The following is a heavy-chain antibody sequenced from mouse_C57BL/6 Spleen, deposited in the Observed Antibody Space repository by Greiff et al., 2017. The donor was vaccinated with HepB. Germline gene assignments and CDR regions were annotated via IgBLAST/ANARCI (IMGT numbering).Heavy chain of an antibody. D-gene: IGHD2-4*01. CDR3: ARSPVDYDYDVAMDY. CDR1: GFTFTDYY. Sequence: EVQLQESGGGLVQPGGSLSLSCAASGFTFTDYYMSWVRQPPGKALEWLGFIRTKANGYTTEYSASVKGRFTISRDNSQSILYLKMNALSAEDSATYYCARSPVDYDYDVAMDYWGQGTSVTVSS. CDR2: IRTKANGYTT. J-gene: IGHJ4*01. V-gene: IGHV7-3*01.